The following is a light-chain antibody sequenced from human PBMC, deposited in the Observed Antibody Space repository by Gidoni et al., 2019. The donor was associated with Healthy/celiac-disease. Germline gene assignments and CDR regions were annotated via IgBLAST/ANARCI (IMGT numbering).Light chain of an antibody. CDR1: QSVSRN. V-gene: IGKV3-15*01. Sequence: EIVMTQSPATLSVSPGERATLSCRASQSVSRNLAWYQQKPGQAPRLLIYGASTRATGIPARFSGSGSGTEFTLTISSLQSEDFAVYYCQQYNNWPPLYTLGQGTKLEIK. CDR3: QQYNNWPPLYT. J-gene: IGKJ2*01. CDR2: GAS.